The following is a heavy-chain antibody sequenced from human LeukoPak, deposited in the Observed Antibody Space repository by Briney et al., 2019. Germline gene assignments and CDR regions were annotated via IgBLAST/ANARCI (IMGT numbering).Heavy chain of an antibody. CDR3: ARGGEGPRLAGSF. Sequence: ASVKVSCKASGYTFTRYYIHWVRQTPGQGPEWMGMINPSGGSTTYAQRFQGRVTMTRDMSTSTVFMELSSLRSEDTAVYYCARGGEGPRLAGSFWGQGTLATVSS. D-gene: IGHD3-16*01. CDR2: INPSGGST. CDR1: GYTFTRYY. J-gene: IGHJ4*02. V-gene: IGHV1-46*01.